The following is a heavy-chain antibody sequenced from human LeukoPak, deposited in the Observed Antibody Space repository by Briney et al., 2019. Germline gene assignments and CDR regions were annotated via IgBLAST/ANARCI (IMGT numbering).Heavy chain of an antibody. CDR1: GFTLSSYG. CDR3: ARVTGSSSPDDY. Sequence: AGGSLRLSRAASGFTLSSYGMHWVRQAPGKGLEWVAVISYDGSNKYYADSVKGRFTISRDNSKNTLYLQMNSLRAEDTAVYYCARVTGSSSPDDYWGQGTLVTVSS. V-gene: IGHV3-30*03. D-gene: IGHD6-6*01. J-gene: IGHJ4*02. CDR2: ISYDGSNK.